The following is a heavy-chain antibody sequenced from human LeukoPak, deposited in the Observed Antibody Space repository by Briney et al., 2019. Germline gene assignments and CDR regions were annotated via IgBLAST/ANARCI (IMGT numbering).Heavy chain of an antibody. CDR3: ARDSTYSSGSRFYDRFDY. V-gene: IGHV3-7*01. CDR1: RFTFTAYW. J-gene: IGHJ4*02. Sequence: PGGSLGLSCEASRFTFTAYWMSWVRQAPGKGLEWVANTKQDGSEKYYMDSVKGRFIISRDNAENSLYLQMNSLRAEDTAVYYCARDSTYSSGSRFYDRFDYWGQGTLVTVSS. CDR2: TKQDGSEK. D-gene: IGHD2-15*01.